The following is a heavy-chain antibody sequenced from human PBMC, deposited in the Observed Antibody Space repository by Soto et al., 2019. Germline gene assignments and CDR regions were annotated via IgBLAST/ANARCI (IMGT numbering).Heavy chain of an antibody. V-gene: IGHV3-33*01. CDR3: ARDRGGDSSGYLDQ. Sequence: QGQLVESGGGVVQPGKSLRLSCAASGFTFKHSSMHWVRQAPGKGLQWVAVIWYDSTNTDYAESVQGRFTISRDNFKKTLYLQMDGLRVEDTAIYFCARDRGGDSSGYLDQWGQGTLVTVSS. CDR1: GFTFKHSS. CDR2: IWYDSTNT. J-gene: IGHJ4*02. D-gene: IGHD3-22*01.